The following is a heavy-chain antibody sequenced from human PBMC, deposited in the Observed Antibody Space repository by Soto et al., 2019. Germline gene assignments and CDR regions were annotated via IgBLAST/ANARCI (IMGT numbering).Heavy chain of an antibody. V-gene: IGHV4-34*01. CDR1: GGSFSGYY. J-gene: IGHJ6*01. Sequence: SETLSLTCAVYGGSFSGYYWSWIRQPPGKGLEWIGEINHSGSTNYNPSLKSRVTISVDTSKNQYSLELSSVTAADTAVYYCARGSPYYYYGMDVWGQGTTVTVSS. CDR2: INHSGST. CDR3: ARGSPYYYYGMDV.